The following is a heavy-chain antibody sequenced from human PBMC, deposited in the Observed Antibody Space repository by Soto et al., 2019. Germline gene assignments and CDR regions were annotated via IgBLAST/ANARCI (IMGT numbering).Heavy chain of an antibody. V-gene: IGHV5-10-1*01. D-gene: IGHD2-2*01. J-gene: IGHJ6*01. Sequence: GESLKISCKGSVYSFTSYCISWVRQMPVKGLEWRGRIDPSDSYNNYSPSFQGHVTISADKSIRTAYMQWSSLKASDTAMYHCARQGSTSWYYSGMDVWGQGTTVTVSS. CDR3: ARQGSTSWYYSGMDV. CDR1: VYSFTSYC. CDR2: IDPSDSYN.